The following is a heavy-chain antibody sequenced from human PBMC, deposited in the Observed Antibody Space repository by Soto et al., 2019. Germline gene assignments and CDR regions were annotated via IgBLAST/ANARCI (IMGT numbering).Heavy chain of an antibody. V-gene: IGHV1-69*01. CDR2: IIPYYNTL. D-gene: IGHD6-13*01. CDR3: SSGASRWCPYFLDS. J-gene: IGHJ4*02. CDR1: EGTFNSYA. Sequence: QAQVVQSGAEVRKPVSSVKLSCRASEGTFNSYAIAWVRQAPGQGLEWMGGIIPYYNTLNYAQKFQARVTITADDCTYTGYMELSSLRSVDTAVYFCSSGASRWCPYFLDSWAQGTLVTVSS.